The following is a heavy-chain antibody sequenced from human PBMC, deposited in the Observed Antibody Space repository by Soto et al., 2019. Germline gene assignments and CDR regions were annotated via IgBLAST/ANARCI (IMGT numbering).Heavy chain of an antibody. D-gene: IGHD3-9*01. CDR1: GGSISGYY. CDR3: ARYFDCPGVFDI. V-gene: IGHV4-59*01. CDR2: IDYYGST. Sequence: PSETLSLTCTVSGGSISGYYWSWIRQPPGKRLEWIGYIDYYGSTNYNPSLKSRVTISVDTSKKQFSLNLGSVTAADTAIYYRARYFDCPGVFDIGGKGTMVTVS. J-gene: IGHJ3*02.